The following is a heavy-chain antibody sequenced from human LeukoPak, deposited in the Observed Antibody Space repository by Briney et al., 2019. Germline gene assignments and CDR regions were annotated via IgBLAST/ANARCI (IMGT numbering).Heavy chain of an antibody. D-gene: IGHD3-22*01. CDR2: ISAYNANT. CDR3: ARGSYYYDPYYFDY. J-gene: IGHJ4*02. CDR1: GYTFTNYG. V-gene: IGHV1-18*01. Sequence: ASVKVSCKASGYTFTNYGINWVRQAPGQGLEWMGWISAYNANTNYAQSLQGRVTMTTDTSTSTAYMELRSLRSDDAAVDYCARGSYYYDPYYFDYSGQGTQVTVSS.